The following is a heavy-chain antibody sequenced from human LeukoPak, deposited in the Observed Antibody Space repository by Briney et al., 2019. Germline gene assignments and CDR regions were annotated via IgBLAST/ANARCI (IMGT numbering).Heavy chain of an antibody. V-gene: IGHV1-69*05. Sequence: SVKVSCKASGGTFSSYAISWVRQAPGQGLEWMGGIIPIFGTANYAQKLQGRVTMTTDTSTSTAYMELRSLRSDDTAVYYCARDSSSWDRAGYWGQGTLVTVSS. J-gene: IGHJ4*02. D-gene: IGHD6-13*01. CDR3: ARDSSSWDRAGY. CDR1: GGTFSSYA. CDR2: IIPIFGTA.